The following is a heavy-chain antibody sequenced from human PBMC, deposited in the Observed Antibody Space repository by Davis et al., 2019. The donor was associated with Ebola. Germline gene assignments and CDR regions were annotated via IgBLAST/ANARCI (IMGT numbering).Heavy chain of an antibody. D-gene: IGHD4-11*01. CDR1: GYTFSNYD. CDR3: ARGIRGTVTANY. V-gene: IGHV1-8*02. CDR2: KNPNSGNT. J-gene: IGHJ4*02. Sequence: ASVKVSCKASGYTFSNYDIHWVRQASGQGLEWMGWKNPNSGNTGSAQKFQGRVTMTMNTSISMAYMELSSLRSEDTAVYYCARGIRGTVTANYWGQGTLVTVSS.